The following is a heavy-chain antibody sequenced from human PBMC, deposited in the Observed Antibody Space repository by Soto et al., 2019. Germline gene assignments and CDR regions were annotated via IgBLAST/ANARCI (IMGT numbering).Heavy chain of an antibody. CDR1: GGSITSSSYY. CDR2: IYYSGST. D-gene: IGHD1-20*01. Sequence: SETLSLTCTVSGGSITSSSYYWGWIRQPPGKGLEWIGSIYYSGSTYYNPSLKSRVTISVDTSKNQFSLKLSSVTAADTALYYCARSGYNWNDIRFDSWGQGTLVTVSS. CDR3: ARSGYNWNDIRFDS. J-gene: IGHJ4*02. V-gene: IGHV4-39*01.